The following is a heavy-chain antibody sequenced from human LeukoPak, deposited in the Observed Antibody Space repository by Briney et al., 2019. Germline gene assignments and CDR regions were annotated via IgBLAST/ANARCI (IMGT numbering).Heavy chain of an antibody. CDR2: IYSGGST. J-gene: IGHJ6*02. V-gene: IGHV3-66*02. CDR1: GFTVNSNY. CDR3: ARDGLLWFGDCDNGMDV. Sequence: GGSLRLSCAASGFTVNSNYMSWVRQAPGKGPEWVSVIYSGGSTYYADSVKGRFTISRDNSKNTLYLQMNSLRAEDTAVYYCARDGLLWFGDCDNGMDVWGQGTTVTVSS. D-gene: IGHD3-10*01.